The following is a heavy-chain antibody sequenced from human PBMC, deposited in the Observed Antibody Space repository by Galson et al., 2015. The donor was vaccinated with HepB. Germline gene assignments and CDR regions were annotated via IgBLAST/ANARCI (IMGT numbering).Heavy chain of an antibody. V-gene: IGHV3-23*01. J-gene: IGHJ4*02. D-gene: IGHD3-9*01. CDR1: GFTFSSYA. CDR2: ISGSGGST. Sequence: SLRLSCAASGFTFSSYAMSWVRQAPGKGLEWVSAISGSGGSTYYADSVKGRFTIPRDNSKNTLYLQMNSLRAEDTAVYYCAKDHDILTGYYFDYWGQGTLVTVSS. CDR3: AKDHDILTGYYFDY.